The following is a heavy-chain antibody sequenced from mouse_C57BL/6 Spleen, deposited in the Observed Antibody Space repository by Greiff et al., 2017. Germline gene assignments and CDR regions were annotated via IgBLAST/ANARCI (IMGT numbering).Heavy chain of an antibody. CDR1: GYSITSGYY. CDR2: ISYDGSN. CDR3: ARAHYYGSSPFDY. J-gene: IGHJ2*01. D-gene: IGHD1-1*01. V-gene: IGHV3-6*01. Sequence: VQLQQSGPGLVKPSQSLSLTCSVTGYSITSGYYWNWIRQFPGNKLEWMGYISYDGSNNYNPSLKNRISITRDTSKNQFFLKLNSVTTEDTATCYCARAHYYGSSPFDYWGQGTTLTVSS.